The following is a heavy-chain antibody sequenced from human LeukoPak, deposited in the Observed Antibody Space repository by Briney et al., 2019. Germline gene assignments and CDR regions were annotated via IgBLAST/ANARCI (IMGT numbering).Heavy chain of an antibody. CDR1: GGTFSSYA. J-gene: IGHJ4*02. CDR3: AKFRADSSGWPFDY. Sequence: GASVKVSCKASGGTFSSYAISWVRQAPGQGLEWMGGIIPIFGIANYAQKFQGRVTITADESTSTAYMELSSLRAEDTAIYYCAKFRADSSGWPFDYWGQGTLVTVSS. CDR2: IIPIFGIA. V-gene: IGHV1-69*13. D-gene: IGHD6-19*01.